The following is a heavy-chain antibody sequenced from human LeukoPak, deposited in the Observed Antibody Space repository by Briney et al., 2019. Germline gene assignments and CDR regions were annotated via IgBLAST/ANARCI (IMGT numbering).Heavy chain of an antibody. CDR3: ARDRQGCCSGGSCSEPDY. J-gene: IGHJ4*02. V-gene: IGHV1-18*01. CDR2: ISAYNGNT. Sequence: ASVKVSCKASGYTFTSYGISWVRQAPGQGLEWMGWISAYNGNTNYAQKLQGRVTMTTDTSTSTAYLELRSLRSDDTAVYYCARDRQGCCSGGSCSEPDYWGQGTLVTVSS. D-gene: IGHD2-15*01. CDR1: GYTFTSYG.